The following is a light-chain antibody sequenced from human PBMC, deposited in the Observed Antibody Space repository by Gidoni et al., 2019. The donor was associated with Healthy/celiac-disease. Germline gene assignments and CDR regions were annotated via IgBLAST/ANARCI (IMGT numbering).Light chain of an antibody. Sequence: SYELTQPPSVSVSPGQTARITCPGDALPKQYAYWYPQKPGQAPVPVIYKDRERPSGIPERFSGSSEGTTVTLTISGVQAEDEADYYCQSADSSGAYVVFGGGTKLTVL. V-gene: IGLV3-25*03. CDR1: ALPKQY. CDR2: KDR. CDR3: QSADSSGAYVV. J-gene: IGLJ2*01.